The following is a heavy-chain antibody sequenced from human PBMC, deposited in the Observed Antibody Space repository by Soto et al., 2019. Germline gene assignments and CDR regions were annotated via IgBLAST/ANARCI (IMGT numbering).Heavy chain of an antibody. CDR1: GYTLTELS. Sequence: ASVKVSCKVSGYTLTELSMHWVRQAPGEGLEWMGGFDPEDGETIYAQKFQGRVTMTEDTSTDTAYMELSSLRSEDTAVYYCATDLVGPSYWYFDLWGRGTLVTVSS. D-gene: IGHD1-26*01. J-gene: IGHJ2*01. V-gene: IGHV1-24*01. CDR2: FDPEDGET. CDR3: ATDLVGPSYWYFDL.